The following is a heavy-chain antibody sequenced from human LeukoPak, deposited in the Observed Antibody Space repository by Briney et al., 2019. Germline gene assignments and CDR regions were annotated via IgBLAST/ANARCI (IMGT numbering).Heavy chain of an antibody. J-gene: IGHJ4*02. CDR3: ARNTPDFWSGSCDY. CDR2: ISSSGSTI. D-gene: IGHD3-3*01. CDR1: GFTFSDYY. V-gene: IGHV3-11*01. Sequence: NPGGSLGLSCAASGFTFSDYYMSWIRQAPGKGLEWVSYISSSGSTIYYADSVKGRFTISRDNAKNSLYLQMNSLRAEDTAVYYCARNTPDFWSGSCDYWGQGTLVTVSS.